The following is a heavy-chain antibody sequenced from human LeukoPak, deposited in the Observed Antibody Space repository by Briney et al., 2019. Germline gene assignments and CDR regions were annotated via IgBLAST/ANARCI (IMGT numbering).Heavy chain of an antibody. D-gene: IGHD3-22*01. Sequence: GGSLRLSCAASGFTFSSYEMNWVRQAPGKGLEWASYISSSGSTIYYADSVKGRFTISRDNAKNSLYLQMNSLRAEDTAVYYCASSGYYYGFDYWGQGTLVTVSS. CDR1: GFTFSSYE. V-gene: IGHV3-48*03. J-gene: IGHJ4*02. CDR3: ASSGYYYGFDY. CDR2: ISSSGSTI.